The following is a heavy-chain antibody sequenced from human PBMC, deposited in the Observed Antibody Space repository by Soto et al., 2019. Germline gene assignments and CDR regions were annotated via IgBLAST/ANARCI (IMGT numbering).Heavy chain of an antibody. V-gene: IGHV3-23*01. Sequence: GGSLRLSCAASGFTFSSYAMSWVRQAPGKGLEWVSAISGSGGSTYYADSVKGRFTISRDNSKNTLYLQMNSLRAEDTAVYYCANDYVDYRLFPAHFDFWGPATLVTVSS. CDR1: GFTFSSYA. CDR2: ISGSGGST. J-gene: IGHJ4*02. CDR3: ANDYVDYRLFPAHFDF. D-gene: IGHD4-17*01.